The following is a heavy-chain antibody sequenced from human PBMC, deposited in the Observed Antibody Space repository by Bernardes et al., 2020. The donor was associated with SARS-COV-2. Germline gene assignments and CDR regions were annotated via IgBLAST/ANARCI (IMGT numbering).Heavy chain of an antibody. Sequence: GSLRLSCVASGFPFSTYWFHWVRQAPGKGPIWVSRINTDGSTTNYAHSVNGRFTIYRDNAENTLYLQMNNLRAEDTAMYYCARDLGGKFGYWGPGTLVTVSP. J-gene: IGHJ4*02. CDR1: GFPFSTYW. V-gene: IGHV3-74*01. CDR3: ARDLGGKFGY. D-gene: IGHD2-15*01. CDR2: INTDGSTT.